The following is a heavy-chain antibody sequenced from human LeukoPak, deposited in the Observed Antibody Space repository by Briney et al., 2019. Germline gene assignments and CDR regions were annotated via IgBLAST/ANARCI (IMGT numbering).Heavy chain of an antibody. CDR3: ARGYYYDSSGYYSFDY. J-gene: IGHJ4*02. CDR1: GFTFSSYG. Sequence: PGRPLRLSCAASGFTFSSYGMHWVRQAPGKGLEWVAVIWYDGSNKYYADSVKGRFTISRDNSKNTLYLQMNSLRAEDTAVYYCARGYYYDSSGYYSFDYWGQGTLVTVSS. V-gene: IGHV3-33*01. D-gene: IGHD3-22*01. CDR2: IWYDGSNK.